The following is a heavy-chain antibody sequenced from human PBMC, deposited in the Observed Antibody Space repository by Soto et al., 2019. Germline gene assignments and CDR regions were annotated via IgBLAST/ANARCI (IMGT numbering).Heavy chain of an antibody. J-gene: IGHJ4*02. CDR1: GGSISSSSYY. Sequence: QLQLQESGPGLVKPSETLSLTCTVSGGSISSSSYYWGWMRQPPGKGLEWIGRIYSSGSTYYNPSLKSRVTISVDTSKNQFSLKLSSVTAADTAVYYCARQVEPWGSSWSRGFDFWGQGAVVTVSS. CDR2: IYSSGST. V-gene: IGHV4-39*01. D-gene: IGHD6-13*01. CDR3: ARQVEPWGSSWSRGFDF.